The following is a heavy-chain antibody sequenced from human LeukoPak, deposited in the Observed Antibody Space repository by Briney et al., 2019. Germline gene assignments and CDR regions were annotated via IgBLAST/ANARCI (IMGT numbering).Heavy chain of an antibody. CDR2: INHSGST. J-gene: IGHJ4*02. Sequence: SETLSLTCVVSGGSISSNNWWRWVRRSPGKGREGRGEINHSGSTYYNPSLKSRVTISVDTSKNQFSLKLSSVTAADTAVYYCARDHRGDYRGSAKYWGQGTLVTVSS. CDR1: GGSISSNNW. V-gene: IGHV4-4*02. D-gene: IGHD4-17*01. CDR3: ARDHRGDYRGSAKY.